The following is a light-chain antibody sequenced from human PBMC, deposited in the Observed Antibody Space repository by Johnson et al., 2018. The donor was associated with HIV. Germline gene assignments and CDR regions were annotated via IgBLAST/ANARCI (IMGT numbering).Light chain of an antibody. CDR2: QNN. V-gene: IGLV1-51*02. CDR3: GTWDSSLRAGF. CDR1: SSNVGLNY. Sequence: QSVLTQPPSVSAAPGQTVTISCSGSSSNVGLNYVSWYQQLTGTAPKLLIYQNNKRPSGIPDRFSASTSAPSPPLGIPGLQPGDEADYYCGTWDSSLRAGFFRTGTKVTVL. J-gene: IGLJ1*01.